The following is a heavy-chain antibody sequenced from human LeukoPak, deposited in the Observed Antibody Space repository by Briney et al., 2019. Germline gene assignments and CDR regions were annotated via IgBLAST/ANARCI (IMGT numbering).Heavy chain of an antibody. CDR2: IKQDGSEK. V-gene: IGHV3-7*01. CDR1: GFTFSSYW. D-gene: IGHD3-22*01. CDR3: ARDSLAGITMIVAHDYFDY. Sequence: GRSLRLSCAASGFTFSSYWMSWVRQAPGKGLEWVANIKQDGSEKYYVDSVKGRFTISRDNAKNSLYLQMNSLRAEDTAVYYCARDSLAGITMIVAHDYFDYWGQGTLVTVSS. J-gene: IGHJ4*02.